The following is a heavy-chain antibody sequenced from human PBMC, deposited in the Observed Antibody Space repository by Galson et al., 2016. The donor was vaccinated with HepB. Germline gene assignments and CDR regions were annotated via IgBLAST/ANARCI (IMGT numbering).Heavy chain of an antibody. J-gene: IGHJ5*02. D-gene: IGHD3-3*01. CDR3: ARDFLFAHDL. V-gene: IGHV3-7*03. CDR1: GFTFSTYW. Sequence: SLRLSCAASGFTFSTYWMPWVRHTPSKGLEWVANIKQDGSEEYYVDSVEGRFTISRDNAKNSLYLQMHSLRAEDTALYYCARDFLFAHDLWGPGTLVTVSS. CDR2: IKQDGSEE.